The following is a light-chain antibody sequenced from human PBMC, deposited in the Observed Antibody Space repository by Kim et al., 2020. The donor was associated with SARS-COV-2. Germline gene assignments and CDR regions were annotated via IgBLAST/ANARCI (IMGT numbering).Light chain of an antibody. CDR1: QSVGRRY. V-gene: IGKV3-20*01. J-gene: IGKJ4*01. Sequence: EIVLTQSPGTLSLSPGDRATLSCRASQSVGRRYLAWYQQKPGQAPSLLIYGASTRATGVPNRFSGSGSGTDFTLTVSSLELEDFAVYSCQQYGSSPLTFGGGTKVDIK. CDR3: QQYGSSPLT. CDR2: GAS.